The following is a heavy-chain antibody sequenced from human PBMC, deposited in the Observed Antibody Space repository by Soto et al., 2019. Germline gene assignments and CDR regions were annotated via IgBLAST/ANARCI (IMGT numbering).Heavy chain of an antibody. CDR3: ATAGRYYDSTYGTY. J-gene: IGHJ4*02. V-gene: IGHV3-23*01. Sequence: PGGSLRLSCAASGFTFSSYAMSWVRQAPGKGLEWVSAISGSGGSTYYAGSVKGRFTISRDNSKNTLYLQMNSLRAEDTAVYYCATAGRYYDSTYGTYWGQGTLVTVSS. CDR2: ISGSGGST. D-gene: IGHD3-22*01. CDR1: GFTFSSYA.